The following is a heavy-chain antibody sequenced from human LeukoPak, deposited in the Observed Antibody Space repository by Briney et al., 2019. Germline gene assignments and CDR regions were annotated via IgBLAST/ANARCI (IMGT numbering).Heavy chain of an antibody. J-gene: IGHJ4*02. CDR3: ARGGGTNYYDSSGYFD. V-gene: IGHV1-46*01. Sequence: ASVKVSCKASGYTFTSYYMHWVRQAPGQGLEWMGIINPSSGSTSYAQKFQGRVTMTRDMSTSTVYMELSSLRSEDTAVYYCARGGGTNYYDSSGYFDWGQGTLVTVSS. CDR1: GYTFTSYY. CDR2: INPSSGST. D-gene: IGHD3-22*01.